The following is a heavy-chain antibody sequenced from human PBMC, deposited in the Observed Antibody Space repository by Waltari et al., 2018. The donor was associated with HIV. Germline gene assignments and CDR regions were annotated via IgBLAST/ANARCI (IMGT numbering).Heavy chain of an antibody. Sequence: QVRLVESGGGVVQPGKSLRLSCVVSGITFSVNGMQWVRPAPGKGLEWVEVIWHDGKNKYYADSVKGRFTISRDNSKNTLYLQMRSLRVDDTAVYYCAREDHSRGGFDYWGQGTLVSVSS. CDR1: GITFSVNG. V-gene: IGHV3-33*01. J-gene: IGHJ4*02. D-gene: IGHD4-4*01. CDR3: AREDHSRGGFDY. CDR2: IWHDGKNK.